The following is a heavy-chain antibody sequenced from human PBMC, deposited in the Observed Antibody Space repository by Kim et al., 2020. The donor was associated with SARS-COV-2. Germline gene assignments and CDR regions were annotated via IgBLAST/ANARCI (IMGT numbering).Heavy chain of an antibody. J-gene: IGHJ4*02. Sequence: SETLSLTCTVSGGSISSSSYYWGWIRQPPGKGLEWIGSIYYSGSTYYNPSLKSRVTISVDTSKNQFSLKLSSVTAADTAVYYCARRSRERWLQREMFDYWGQGTLVTVSS. CDR1: GGSISSSSYY. CDR2: IYYSGST. V-gene: IGHV4-39*01. CDR3: ARRSRERWLQREMFDY. D-gene: IGHD5-12*01.